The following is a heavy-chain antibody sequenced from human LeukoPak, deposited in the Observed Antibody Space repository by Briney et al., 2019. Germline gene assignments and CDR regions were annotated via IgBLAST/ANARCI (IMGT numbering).Heavy chain of an antibody. Sequence: SVKVSCKASGGTFSSYAISWVRQAPGQGLEWMGGIIPIFGTANYAQKFQGRVTITADKSTSTAYMELSSLRTEDTSLYYCARDPRGPTGYDSPSRDTFDYWGQGTLVTVSS. J-gene: IGHJ4*02. D-gene: IGHD3-22*01. CDR3: ARDPRGPTGYDSPSRDTFDY. CDR2: IIPIFGTA. V-gene: IGHV1-69*06. CDR1: GGTFSSYA.